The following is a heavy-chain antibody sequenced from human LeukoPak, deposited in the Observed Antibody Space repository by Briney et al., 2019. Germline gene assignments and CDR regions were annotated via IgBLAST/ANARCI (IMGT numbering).Heavy chain of an antibody. CDR3: ASLRWLQGEYYFDY. Sequence: PSETLSLTCTVSGGSISSSSYYWGWIRQPPGKGLEWIGRIYYSGSTYYNPSLKSRVTISVDTSKNQFSLKLSSVTAADTAVYYCASLRWLQGEYYFDYWGQGTLVTVSS. D-gene: IGHD5-24*01. CDR1: GGSISSSSYY. V-gene: IGHV4-39*07. CDR2: IYYSGST. J-gene: IGHJ4*02.